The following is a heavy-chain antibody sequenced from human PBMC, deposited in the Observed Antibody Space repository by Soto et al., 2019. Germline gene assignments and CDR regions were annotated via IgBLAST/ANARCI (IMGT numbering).Heavy chain of an antibody. V-gene: IGHV3-73*01. CDR3: TRLLYDSPAGDGFDI. D-gene: IGHD3-22*01. CDR1: GFTFSGST. CDR2: IRGTANSYAT. J-gene: IGHJ3*02. Sequence: GGSLRLSCAASGFTFSGSTMHWVRQASGKGLEWVGRIRGTANSYATAYAASVKGRFTISRDDSKNTAYLQMNSLKTEDTAVYYCTRLLYDSPAGDGFDIWGQGTMVTVSS.